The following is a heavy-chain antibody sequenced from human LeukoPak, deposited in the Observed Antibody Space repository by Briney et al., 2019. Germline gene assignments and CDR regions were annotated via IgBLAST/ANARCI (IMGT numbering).Heavy chain of an antibody. CDR2: ISTDGSTT. Sequence: PGGSLRLSCAASGFTFSSYWMHWVRQAPGKGLALVARISTDGSTTSYGDSVKGRFTVSRDNAKNTVYLQMNSLRAEDTGVYYCAKDNSPGWFGPWGQGTLVTVSS. CDR3: AKDNSPGWFGP. D-gene: IGHD4-11*01. J-gene: IGHJ5*02. V-gene: IGHV3-74*01. CDR1: GFTFSSYW.